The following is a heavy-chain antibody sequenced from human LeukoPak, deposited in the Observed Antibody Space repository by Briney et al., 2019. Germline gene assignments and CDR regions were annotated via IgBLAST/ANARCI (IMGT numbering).Heavy chain of an antibody. J-gene: IGHJ6*03. CDR3: ARDIYYYYYMDV. CDR2: IYTSGST. Sequence: SETLCLTCTVSGGSISSYYWSWIRQPAGKGLEWIGRIYTSGSTNYNPSLKSRVTISVDTSKNQFSLKLSSVTAADTAVYYCARDIYYYYYMDVWDKGTTVTVSS. V-gene: IGHV4-4*07. CDR1: GGSISSYY.